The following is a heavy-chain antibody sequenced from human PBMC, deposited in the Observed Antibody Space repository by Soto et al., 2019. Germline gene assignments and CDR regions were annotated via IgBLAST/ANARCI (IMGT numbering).Heavy chain of an antibody. D-gene: IGHD5-18*01. Sequence: QVQLVHSGAELTKPGSSVKVSCKASGGTFSSYAISWVRQAPGQGLEWMGGIIPVFGTANYAQKFQGRVTLTADESTSTAYMELSSLRSEDTAVYYCAISKQHTTQVDYCCHGTLVTVSS. CDR2: IIPVFGTA. J-gene: IGHJ4*01. V-gene: IGHV1-69*01. CDR3: AISKQHTTQVDY. CDR1: GGTFSSYA.